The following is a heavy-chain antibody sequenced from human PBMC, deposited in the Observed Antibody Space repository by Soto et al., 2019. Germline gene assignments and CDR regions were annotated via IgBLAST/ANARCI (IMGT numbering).Heavy chain of an antibody. V-gene: IGHV3-48*02. CDR1: GFPFSSYA. CDR3: AKDYGGYSGVIDY. Sequence: GGSLRLSCAASGFPFSSYAMTWVRQAPGEGLEWVSYISSSSSTTYYADSVKGRFTISRDNAKNSLYLQMNSLRDEDTAVYYCAKDYGGYSGVIDYWGQGTLVTVSS. D-gene: IGHD5-12*01. CDR2: ISSSSSTT. J-gene: IGHJ4*02.